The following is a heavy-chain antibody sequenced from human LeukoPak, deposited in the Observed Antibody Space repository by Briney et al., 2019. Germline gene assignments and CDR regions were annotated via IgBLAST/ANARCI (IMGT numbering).Heavy chain of an antibody. Sequence: SEALSLTCTVSGGSMSGYCWTWIRQPPGKGLEWMGYIFYTGRTSYNPSLKSRVTMSVATSKNQFSLKLNSVSAADTAVYYCARVSLNMPNWEPEYYFDYWGQGTLVVVSS. CDR1: GGSMSGYC. CDR2: IFYTGRT. J-gene: IGHJ4*02. CDR3: ARVSLNMPNWEPEYYFDY. V-gene: IGHV4-59*01. D-gene: IGHD1-26*01.